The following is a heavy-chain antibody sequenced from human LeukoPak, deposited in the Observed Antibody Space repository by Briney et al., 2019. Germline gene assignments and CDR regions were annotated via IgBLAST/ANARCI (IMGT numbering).Heavy chain of an antibody. CDR3: ARDQAYCGGDCYFDF. CDR2: IYHSGST. Sequence: SETLSLTCAVSDYSISSAYYWGWIRQPPGKGLEWIGSIYHSGSTDYNPSLKSRVTISVDTSKNQFSLRLRSVTAADSAVYYCARDQAYCGGDCYFDFWGQGTLVTVSS. D-gene: IGHD2-21*02. CDR1: DYSISSAYY. V-gene: IGHV4-38-2*02. J-gene: IGHJ4*02.